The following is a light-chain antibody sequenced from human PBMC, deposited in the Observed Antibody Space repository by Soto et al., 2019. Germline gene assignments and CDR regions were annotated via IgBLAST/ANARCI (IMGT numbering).Light chain of an antibody. CDR3: AAWDDSLSGYV. Sequence: QSVLTQPPSASGTPGQRVTISCSGSGSNIGSNAVNWYQQLPGTAPKLLIYTNNQRPSGVPDRFSGSKSGTSGSLAISGLQSEDEADYYCAAWDDSLSGYVFRTGTKVPVL. CDR1: GSNIGSNA. CDR2: TNN. V-gene: IGLV1-44*01. J-gene: IGLJ1*01.